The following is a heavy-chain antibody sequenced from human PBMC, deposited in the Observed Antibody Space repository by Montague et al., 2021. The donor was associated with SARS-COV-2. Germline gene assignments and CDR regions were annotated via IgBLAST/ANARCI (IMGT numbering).Heavy chain of an antibody. Sequence: SLRLSCAASGFTFSSYDMHWVRQATGKGLEWVSAIGTAGDTYYPGSVKGRFTISRENAKNSLYLQMNSLRAGDTAVYYCARGGYSGYIQNFDYWGQGTLVTVSS. J-gene: IGHJ4*02. V-gene: IGHV3-13*01. D-gene: IGHD5-12*01. CDR3: ARGGYSGYIQNFDY. CDR1: GFTFSSYD. CDR2: IGTAGDT.